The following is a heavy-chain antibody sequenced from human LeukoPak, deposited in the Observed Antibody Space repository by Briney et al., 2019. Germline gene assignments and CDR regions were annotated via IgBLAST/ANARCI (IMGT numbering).Heavy chain of an antibody. CDR3: ATYCSSTSCYSRYGMDV. D-gene: IGHD2-2*01. J-gene: IGHJ6*02. Sequence: GGSLRLSCAASGFTFSSYAMSWVRQAPGKGLECVSAISGSGGSTYYADSVKGRFTISRDNSKNTLYLQMNSLRAEDTAVYYCATYCSSTSCYSRYGMDVWGQGTTVTVSS. CDR1: GFTFSSYA. CDR2: ISGSGGST. V-gene: IGHV3-23*01.